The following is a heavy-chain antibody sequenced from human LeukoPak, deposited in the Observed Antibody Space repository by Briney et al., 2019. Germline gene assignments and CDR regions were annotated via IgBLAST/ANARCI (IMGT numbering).Heavy chain of an antibody. V-gene: IGHV4-30-2*01. D-gene: IGHD3-10*01. J-gene: IGHJ5*02. Sequence: SQTLSLTCAVSGGSISSGGYSWSWIRQPPGKGLEWIVYIYHSGSTYYNPSLKSRVTISVDRSKNQFSLKLSSVTAADTAVYYCARMVWGSGSYPYWFDPWGQGALVTVSS. CDR1: GGSISSGGYS. CDR3: ARMVWGSGSYPYWFDP. CDR2: IYHSGST.